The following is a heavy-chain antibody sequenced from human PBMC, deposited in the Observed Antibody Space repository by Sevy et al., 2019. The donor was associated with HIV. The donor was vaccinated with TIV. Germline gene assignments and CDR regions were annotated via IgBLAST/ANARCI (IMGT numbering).Heavy chain of an antibody. CDR2: IYYSGST. CDR3: ARQGYSYGHSVFDY. J-gene: IGHJ4*02. CDR1: GGSISSSSYY. Sequence: SDTLSLTCTVSGGSISSSSYYWGWIRQPPGKGLEWIGSIYYSGSTYYNPSLKSRVTISVDTSKNQFSLKPSSVTAAGTAVYYCARQGYSYGHSVFDYWGQGTLVTVSS. V-gene: IGHV4-39*01. D-gene: IGHD5-18*01.